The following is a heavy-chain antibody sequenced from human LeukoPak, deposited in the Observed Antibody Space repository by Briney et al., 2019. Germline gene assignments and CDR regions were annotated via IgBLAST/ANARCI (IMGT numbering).Heavy chain of an antibody. V-gene: IGHV5-51*01. D-gene: IGHD3-22*01. CDR1: GYSFTSYW. Sequence: GESLKISCKGSGYSFTSYWIGWVRQMPGKGLEWMGIIYPGDSDTTYSPSFQGQVTISADKSISTAYLQWSSLKASDTAMYYCARDAYYYDSSGYQPPKYWGQGTLVTVSS. CDR2: IYPGDSDT. CDR3: ARDAYYYDSSGYQPPKY. J-gene: IGHJ4*02.